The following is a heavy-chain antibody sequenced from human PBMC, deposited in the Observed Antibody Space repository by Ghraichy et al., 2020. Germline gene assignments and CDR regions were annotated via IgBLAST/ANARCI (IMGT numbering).Heavy chain of an antibody. CDR2: IYYSGST. CDR3: ARTNQYYEILTGFSPYGMDV. CDR1: GGSVSSGSYY. J-gene: IGHJ6*02. D-gene: IGHD3-9*01. Sequence: SETLSLTCTVSGGSVSSGSYYWSWIRQPPGKGLEWIGYIYYSGSTNYNPSLKSRVTISVDTSKNQFSLKLSSVTAADTAVYYCARTNQYYEILTGFSPYGMDVWGQGTTVTGSS. V-gene: IGHV4-61*01.